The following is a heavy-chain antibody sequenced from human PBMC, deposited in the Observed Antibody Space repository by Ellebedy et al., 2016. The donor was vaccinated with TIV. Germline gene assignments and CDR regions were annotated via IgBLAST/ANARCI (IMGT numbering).Heavy chain of an antibody. Sequence: ASVKVSXXASRYTFTSGYLHWVRQAPGQGLEWMGMINPSDSSTTHALSFQGRVTMTRDTSTSTVYMELSSLTSADTAVYYCARERHWVVYYGMDVWGQGTTVTVSS. D-gene: IGHD7-27*01. CDR1: RYTFTSGY. CDR2: INPSDSST. CDR3: ARERHWVVYYGMDV. V-gene: IGHV1-46*01. J-gene: IGHJ6*02.